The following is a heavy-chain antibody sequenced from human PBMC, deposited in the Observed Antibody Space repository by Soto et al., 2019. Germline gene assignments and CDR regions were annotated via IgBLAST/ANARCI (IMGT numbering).Heavy chain of an antibody. Sequence: SETLSLTCIVSGGSISSSSYSWAWIRQPPGEGLEWIGTFHYSENTYYNPSLESRVTISVDTSKNQFSLTVTSVTAADTAVYYCARLGGYCSSTSCYGYYGMDVWGQGTTVTVSS. D-gene: IGHD2-2*01. J-gene: IGHJ6*02. CDR2: FHYSENT. CDR1: GGSISSSSYS. V-gene: IGHV4-39*01. CDR3: ARLGGYCSSTSCYGYYGMDV.